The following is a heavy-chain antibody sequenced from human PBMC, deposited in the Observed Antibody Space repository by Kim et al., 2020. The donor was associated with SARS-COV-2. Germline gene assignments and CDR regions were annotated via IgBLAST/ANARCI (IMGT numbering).Heavy chain of an antibody. CDR2: IYYSGST. V-gene: IGHV4-39*01. Sequence: SETLSLTCTVSGGSISSSSYYWGWIRQPPGKGLEWIGSIYYSGSTYYNPSLKSRVTISVDTSKNQFSLKLSSVTAADTAVYYCARHYGRSYYYDRSGYYQTFDYWGQGTLVTVSS. CDR3: ARHYGRSYYYDRSGYYQTFDY. D-gene: IGHD3-22*01. J-gene: IGHJ4*02. CDR1: GGSISSSSYY.